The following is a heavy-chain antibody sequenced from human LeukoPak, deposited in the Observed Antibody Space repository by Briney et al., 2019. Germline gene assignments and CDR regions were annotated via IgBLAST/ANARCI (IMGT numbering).Heavy chain of an antibody. V-gene: IGHV3-21*01. CDR2: ISSSSSYI. D-gene: IGHD2-15*01. Sequence: NPGGSLRLSCAASGFTFSSYAMSWVRQAPGKGLEWVSSISSSSSYIYYADSVKGRFTISRDNAKNSLYLQMNSLRAEDTAVYYCARAGEDNDLDYWGQGTLVTVSS. CDR1: GFTFSSYA. J-gene: IGHJ4*02. CDR3: ARAGEDNDLDY.